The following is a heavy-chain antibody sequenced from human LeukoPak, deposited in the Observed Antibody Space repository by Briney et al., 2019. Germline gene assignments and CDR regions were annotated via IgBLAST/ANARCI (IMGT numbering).Heavy chain of an antibody. CDR1: GFTFSSYA. J-gene: IGHJ4*02. D-gene: IGHD6-19*01. V-gene: IGHV3-23*01. CDR3: AKLRLYSSGWYYFDY. Sequence: GGSLRLSCAASGFTFSSYAMSWVRQAPGKGLEWVSAISGSGGSTYYADSVKGRFTISRDNSQNTLYLQMNSLRAEDTAVYYCAKLRLYSSGWYYFDYWGQGTLVTVSS. CDR2: ISGSGGST.